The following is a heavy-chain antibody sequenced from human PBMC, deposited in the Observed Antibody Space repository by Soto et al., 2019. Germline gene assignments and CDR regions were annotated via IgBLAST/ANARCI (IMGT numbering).Heavy chain of an antibody. Sequence: SETLSLTCSISVGAFSNDYWTWIRQSPGKGLEWIWYIFHSGITYYNPSVKSRVTISIDKSRNLFSLTLTSVTAADTAVYYCAKDIFAADGTHNWFDPWGQGTLLTVSS. CDR3: AKDIFAADGTHNWFDP. CDR2: IFHSGIT. D-gene: IGHD6-13*01. J-gene: IGHJ5*02. CDR1: VGAFSNDY. V-gene: IGHV4-59*01.